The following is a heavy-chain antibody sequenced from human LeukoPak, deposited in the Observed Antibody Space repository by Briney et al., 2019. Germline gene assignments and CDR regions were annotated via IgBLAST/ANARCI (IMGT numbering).Heavy chain of an antibody. CDR1: GFTFGDYG. Sequence: PGGSLRLSCRTSGFTFGDYGLSWVRQAPGKGLEWVGFIRGKAYGGTTEYAASVKGRFTISRDDSKSIAYLQMNSLKTEDTAVYYCYWEGSWGQGTLVTVSS. V-gene: IGHV3-49*04. J-gene: IGHJ5*02. D-gene: IGHD1-26*01. CDR3: YWEGS. CDR2: IRGKAYGGTT.